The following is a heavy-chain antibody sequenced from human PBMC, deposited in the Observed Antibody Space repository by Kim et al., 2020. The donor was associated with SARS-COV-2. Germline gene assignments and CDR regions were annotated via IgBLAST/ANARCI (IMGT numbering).Heavy chain of an antibody. CDR2: GST. V-gene: IGHV1-46*01. Sequence: GSTSYAKKFEGRVTMTRETSTSTVYMELSSLRSEDTAVYYCARFTHSIDYWGQGTLVTVSS. CDR3: ARFTHSIDY. J-gene: IGHJ4*02.